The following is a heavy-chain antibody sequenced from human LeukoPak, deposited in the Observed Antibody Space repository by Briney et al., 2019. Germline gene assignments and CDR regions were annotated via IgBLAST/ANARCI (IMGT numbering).Heavy chain of an antibody. V-gene: IGHV3-30-3*01. D-gene: IGHD2-2*01. CDR2: ISYDGSNK. CDR3: ARDQIVVVPAALSLAFDI. CDR1: GFTFSSYA. Sequence: GGSLRLSCAASGFTFSSYAMHWVRQAPGKGLEWVAVISYDGSNKYYADSVKGRFTISRDNSKNTLYLQMNSLRAEDTAVYYCARDQIVVVPAALSLAFDIWGQGTVVTVSS. J-gene: IGHJ3*02.